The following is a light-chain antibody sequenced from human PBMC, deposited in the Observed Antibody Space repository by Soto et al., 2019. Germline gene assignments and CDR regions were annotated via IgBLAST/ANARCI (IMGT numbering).Light chain of an antibody. V-gene: IGKV2-28*01. CDR3: MQALQTPKT. CDR2: LGS. J-gene: IGKJ1*01. Sequence: DIVMTQSPLSLPVTPGEPASISCRSSQSLLHSNGYNYLDWYLQKPGQSLQLLIYLGSNRASGVPDRFSGSGSGTDFTLTISRVEAEDVGVYYCMQALQTPKTFGQGTKVEIK. CDR1: QSLLHSNGYNY.